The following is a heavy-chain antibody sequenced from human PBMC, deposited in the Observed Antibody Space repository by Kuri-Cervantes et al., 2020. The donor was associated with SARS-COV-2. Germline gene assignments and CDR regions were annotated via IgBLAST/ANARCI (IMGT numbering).Heavy chain of an antibody. D-gene: IGHD1-26*01. J-gene: IGHJ3*02. Sequence: GGSLRLSCAASGFTFSSYAMSWVRQAPGKGLEWVSAIGGSGGSTYYADSVKGRFTISRDNSKNTLYLQMNSLRAEDTAVYYCAKGPVGATGAFDIWGQGTMVTVSS. CDR3: AKGPVGATGAFDI. V-gene: IGHV3-23*01. CDR1: GFTFSSYA. CDR2: IGGSGGST.